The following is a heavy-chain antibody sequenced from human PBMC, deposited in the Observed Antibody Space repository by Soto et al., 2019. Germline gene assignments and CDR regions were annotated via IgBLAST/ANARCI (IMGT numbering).Heavy chain of an antibody. CDR2: IKSKTDCRTT. V-gene: IGHV3-15*07. J-gene: IGHJ4*01. CDR3: IAVPDSRGWYGSRF. CDR1: GFTFSHGW. Sequence: KPGGSLRFSFAASGFTFSHGWMNWFRQAPGKGLEWFGRIKSKTDCRTTDYASPDKGRFTISRDDSKNTLYLQMNALKSEDTAVYYCIAVPDSRGWYGSRFWGHGTLVTVSS. D-gene: IGHD6-19*01.